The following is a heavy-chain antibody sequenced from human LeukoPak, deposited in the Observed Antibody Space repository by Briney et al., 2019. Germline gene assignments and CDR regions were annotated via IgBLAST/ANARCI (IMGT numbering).Heavy chain of an antibody. Sequence: GGSLRLSCAASGFDFPSYGIHWVRQAPGEGLEWVAFIRYDGNSEYYADSVKGRFTISRDNSRYTVDLQMDRLRPEDTAVYYCARDGGLYSVVRGSDYNCFDFWGQGTLVTVSS. V-gene: IGHV3-30*02. J-gene: IGHJ4*02. CDR1: GFDFPSYG. D-gene: IGHD3-10*01. CDR2: IRYDGNSE. CDR3: ARDGGLYSVVRGSDYNCFDF.